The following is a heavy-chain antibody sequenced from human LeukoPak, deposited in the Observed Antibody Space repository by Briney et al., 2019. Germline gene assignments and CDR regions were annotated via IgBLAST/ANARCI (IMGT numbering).Heavy chain of an antibody. D-gene: IGHD6-19*01. CDR3: ARGAWYNSAYTALHYFDY. J-gene: IGHJ4*02. Sequence: ASVKVSCKVSGYTLTELSMHWVRQAPGKGLEWMGGFDPEDGETIYAQKFQGRVTITADKSTSTAYMELSSLRSEDTAIYYCARGAWYNSAYTALHYFDYWGQGTLVTVSS. CDR1: GYTLTELS. CDR2: FDPEDGET. V-gene: IGHV1-24*01.